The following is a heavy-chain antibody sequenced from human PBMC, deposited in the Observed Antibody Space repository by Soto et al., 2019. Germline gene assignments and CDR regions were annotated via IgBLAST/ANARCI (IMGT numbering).Heavy chain of an antibody. Sequence: QVQLVQSGAEVKKPGASVKVSCKASGYTFTSYDINWVRQATGQGLEWMGWMNPNSGNTGYAQKFQGRVTMTRNTSISTAYMELSSLRSEDTAVYYCARSSSTVTLYYYDYYMDVWGKGTTVTVSS. CDR1: GYTFTSYD. CDR3: ARSSSTVTLYYYDYYMDV. J-gene: IGHJ6*03. CDR2: MNPNSGNT. D-gene: IGHD4-17*01. V-gene: IGHV1-8*01.